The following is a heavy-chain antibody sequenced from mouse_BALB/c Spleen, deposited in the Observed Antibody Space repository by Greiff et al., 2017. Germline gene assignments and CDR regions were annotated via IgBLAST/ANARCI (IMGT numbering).Heavy chain of an antibody. CDR3: AREGRGNTWGFAY. Sequence: QVQLQQSGPGLVAPSQSLSITCTVSGFSLTSYGVHWVRQPPGKGLEWLGVIWAGGSTNYNSALMSRLSISKDNSKSQVFLKMNSLQTDDTAMYYCAREGRGNTWGFAYWGQGTLVTVSA. V-gene: IGHV2-9*02. D-gene: IGHD2-1*01. CDR2: IWAGGST. CDR1: GFSLTSYG. J-gene: IGHJ3*01.